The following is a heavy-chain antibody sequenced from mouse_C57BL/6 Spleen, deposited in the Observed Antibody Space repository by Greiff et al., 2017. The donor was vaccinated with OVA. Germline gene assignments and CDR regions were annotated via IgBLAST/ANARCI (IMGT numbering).Heavy chain of an antibody. J-gene: IGHJ4*01. CDR3: ARGSYGSGNYYAMDY. D-gene: IGHD1-1*01. V-gene: IGHV1-81*01. CDR1: GYTFTSYG. Sequence: QVQLQQSGAELARPGASVKLSCKASGYTFTSYGISWVKQRTGQGLEWIGEIYPRSGNTYYNEKFKGKATLTADKSSSTAYMELRSLTSEDSAVYFCARGSYGSGNYYAMDYWGQGTSVTVSS. CDR2: IYPRSGNT.